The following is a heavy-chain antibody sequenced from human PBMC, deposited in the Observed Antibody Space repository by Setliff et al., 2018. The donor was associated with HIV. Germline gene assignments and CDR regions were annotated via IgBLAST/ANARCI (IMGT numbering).Heavy chain of an antibody. CDR2: ISTYSDET. Sequence: ASVKVSCKPSGYSFTTYGLSWVRQAPGQGLEWMGWISTYSDETSSSQNLQGRLTMTTDTSTGTAYMELRSLRSDETAVYYCAREVYSRAGGYYYGMDVWGQGTTVTV. V-gene: IGHV1-18*01. D-gene: IGHD6-13*01. CDR3: AREVYSRAGGYYYGMDV. CDR1: GYSFTTYG. J-gene: IGHJ6*02.